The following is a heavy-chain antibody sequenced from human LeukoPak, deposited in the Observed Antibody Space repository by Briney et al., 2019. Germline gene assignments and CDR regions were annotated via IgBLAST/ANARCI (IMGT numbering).Heavy chain of an antibody. V-gene: IGHV3-30*18. Sequence: GRSLRLSCAASGFTFSSYGMHWVRQAPGKGLEWVAVISYDGSNKYYADSVKGRFTISRDNSKNTLYLQMNSLRAEDTAVYYCAKLGVPYGTTEYFQHWGQGTLVTVSS. J-gene: IGHJ1*01. CDR3: AKLGVPYGTTEYFQH. CDR1: GFTFSSYG. D-gene: IGHD1-1*01. CDR2: ISYDGSNK.